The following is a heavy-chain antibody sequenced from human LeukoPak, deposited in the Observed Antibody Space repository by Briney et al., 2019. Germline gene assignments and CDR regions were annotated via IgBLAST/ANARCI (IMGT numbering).Heavy chain of an antibody. CDR3: ARDLDIAAAGPFFDY. V-gene: IGHV3-11*04. CDR1: GFTFSDYY. CDR2: ISSSGSAI. D-gene: IGHD6-13*01. J-gene: IGHJ4*02. Sequence: GGSLRLSCAASGFTFSDYYMSWIRQAPGKGLEWVSYISSSGSAIYYADSVKGRFTISRDNAKNSLYLQMNSLKAEDTAVYYCARDLDIAAAGPFFDYWGQGTLGTVSS.